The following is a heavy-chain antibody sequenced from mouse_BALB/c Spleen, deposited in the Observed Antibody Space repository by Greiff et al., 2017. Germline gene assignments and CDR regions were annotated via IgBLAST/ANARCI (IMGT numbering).Heavy chain of an antibody. V-gene: IGHV5-17*02. Sequence: EVKVEESGGGLVQPGGSRKLSCAASGFTFSSFGMHWVRQAPEKGLEWVAYISSGSSTIYYADTVKGRFTISRDNPKNTLFLQMTSLRSEDTAMYYCARWGGYDYAMDYWGQGTSVTVSS. CDR1: GFTFSSFG. J-gene: IGHJ4*01. D-gene: IGHD2-2*01. CDR3: ARWGGYDYAMDY. CDR2: ISSGSSTI.